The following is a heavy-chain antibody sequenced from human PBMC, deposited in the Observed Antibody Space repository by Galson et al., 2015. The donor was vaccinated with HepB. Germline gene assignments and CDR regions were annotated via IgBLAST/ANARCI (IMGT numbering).Heavy chain of an antibody. D-gene: IGHD6-13*01. Sequence: SLRLSCAASGFTFSNYGMYWVRQAPGKGLEWVAVIWYDGSNKYYADSVKGRFTISRDNSKNTLYLQMNSLRAEDTAVYYCARGRGSWYWYFDYWGQGTLVTVSS. CDR3: ARGRGSWYWYFDY. V-gene: IGHV3-33*08. J-gene: IGHJ4*02. CDR1: GFTFSNYG. CDR2: IWYDGSNK.